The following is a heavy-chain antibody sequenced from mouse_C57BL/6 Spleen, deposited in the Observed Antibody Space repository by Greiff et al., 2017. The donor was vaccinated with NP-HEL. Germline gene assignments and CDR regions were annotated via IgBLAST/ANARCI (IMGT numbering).Heavy chain of an antibody. Sequence: VQLQQSGPELVKPGASVKISCKASGYAFSSSWMNWVKQRPGKGLEWIGRIYPGDGDTNYNGKFKGKATLTADKSSSTAYMQLSSLTSEDSAVYFWARRPSGYYSNPSYAMDYWGQGTSVTVSS. V-gene: IGHV1-82*01. CDR3: ARRPSGYYSNPSYAMDY. D-gene: IGHD2-5*01. J-gene: IGHJ4*01. CDR2: IYPGDGDT. CDR1: GYAFSSSW.